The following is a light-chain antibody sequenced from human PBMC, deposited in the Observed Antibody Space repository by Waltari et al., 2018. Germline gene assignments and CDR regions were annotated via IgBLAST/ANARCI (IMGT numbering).Light chain of an antibody. CDR1: QSVLYSSNNKNY. Sequence: DIVMTQSPDSLAVSLGERATINCKSSQSVLYSSNNKNYLAWYQQKPGQPPKLVIYWASTREAGVPDRFSGSGSGTDFTLTINSLQAEDVAVYYCQKYYSTPITFGQGTRLEIK. CDR2: WAS. J-gene: IGKJ5*01. CDR3: QKYYSTPIT. V-gene: IGKV4-1*01.